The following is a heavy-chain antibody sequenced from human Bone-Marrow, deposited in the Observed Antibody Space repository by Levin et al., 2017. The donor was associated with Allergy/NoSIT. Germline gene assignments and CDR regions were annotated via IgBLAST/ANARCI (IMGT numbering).Heavy chain of an antibody. D-gene: IGHD2-21*01. CDR1: GFTFSNYA. Sequence: PGGSLRLSCTASGFTFSNYAMNWVRQAPGKGPEWVSIISGSGLTTYYADSVKGRFTISRDNSNNTLSLQMSGLRAEDSATYYCARDEGVPGDARVGSTGGMDYWGRGILVTVSS. CDR3: ARDEGVPGDARVGSTGGMDY. J-gene: IGHJ4*02. V-gene: IGHV3-23*01. CDR2: ISGSGLTT.